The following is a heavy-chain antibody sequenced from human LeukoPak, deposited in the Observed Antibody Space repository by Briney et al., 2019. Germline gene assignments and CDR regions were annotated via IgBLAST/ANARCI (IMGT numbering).Heavy chain of an antibody. V-gene: IGHV4-59*08. J-gene: IGHJ4*02. D-gene: IGHD1-1*01. CDR1: GGSISRYY. Sequence: SETLSLTCTVSGGSISRYYWSWIQQPPGKGLEWIGYIYYSGSTNYNPSLKSRATISVDTSKNQFSLKLSSVTAADTAVYYCARHRSAGPPTTYYFDYWGQGTLVTVSS. CDR3: ARHRSAGPPTTYYFDY. CDR2: IYYSGST.